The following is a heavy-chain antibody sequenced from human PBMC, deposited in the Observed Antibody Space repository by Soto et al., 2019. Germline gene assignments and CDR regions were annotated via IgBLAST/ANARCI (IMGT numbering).Heavy chain of an antibody. CDR1: GFTFSSYG. J-gene: IGHJ4*02. CDR2: IWYDGSNK. CDR3: ARDRRIANIADRNTIDY. Sequence: QVQLVESGGGVVQPGRSLRLSCAASGFTFSSYGMHWVRQAPGKGLEWVAGIWYDGSNKYYADSVKGRFTISRDNSKNTLYLQMNSLRAEDTAVYYCARDRRIANIADRNTIDYWGQGTLVTVSS. V-gene: IGHV3-33*01. D-gene: IGHD6-6*01.